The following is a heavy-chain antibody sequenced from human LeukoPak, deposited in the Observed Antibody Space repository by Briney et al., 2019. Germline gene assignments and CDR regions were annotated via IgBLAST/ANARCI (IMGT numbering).Heavy chain of an antibody. Sequence: KTSETLSLTCTVSGGSISSYYWSWIRQPPGKGLEWIGYIYYSGSTNYNPSLKSRVTISVDTSKNQFSLKLSSVTAADTAVYYCARGSGYVYYWGQGTLVTVSS. J-gene: IGHJ4*02. CDR1: GGSISSYY. D-gene: IGHD5-12*01. CDR3: ARGSGYVYY. CDR2: IYYSGST. V-gene: IGHV4-59*08.